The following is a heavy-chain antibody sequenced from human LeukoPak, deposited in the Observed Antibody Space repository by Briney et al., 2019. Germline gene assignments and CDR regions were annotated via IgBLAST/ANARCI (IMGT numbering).Heavy chain of an antibody. J-gene: IGHJ4*02. Sequence: GGSLRLSCAASGFTFSSYAMSWVRQAPGKGLEWVSAISGSGGSTYYADSVKGRFTISRDNSKNTLYLQMNSLRAEDTAVYYCAKDLRLMVTPLGDDYWGQGTLVTVSS. V-gene: IGHV3-23*01. CDR2: ISGSGGST. D-gene: IGHD5-18*01. CDR1: GFTFSSYA. CDR3: AKDLRLMVTPLGDDY.